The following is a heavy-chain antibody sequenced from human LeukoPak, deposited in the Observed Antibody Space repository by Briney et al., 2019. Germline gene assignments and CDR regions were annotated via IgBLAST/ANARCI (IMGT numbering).Heavy chain of an antibody. V-gene: IGHV4-39*01. CDR3: ASPLGGFDN. CDR2: IYYTVST. Sequence: PSETLSLTCSVSGGSISGSGYYWACIRQPPGKGLECMGSIYYTVSTHYNSSLKSRVTLSVDTSKNQFSLKLSSVTAADTAVYYCASPLGGFDNWGQGTLVTVSS. CDR1: GGSISGSGYY. D-gene: IGHD3-16*01. J-gene: IGHJ4*02.